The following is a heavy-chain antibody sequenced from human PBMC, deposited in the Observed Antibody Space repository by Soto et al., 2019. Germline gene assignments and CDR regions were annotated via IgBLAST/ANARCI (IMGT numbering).Heavy chain of an antibody. CDR2: ISSSGSTI. J-gene: IGHJ6*02. CDR3: ARGGITGTTVYYGMDV. CDR1: GFTFSSYE. Sequence: ESGGGLVQPGGSLRLSCAASGFTFSSYEMNWVRQAPGKGLEWVSYISSSGSTIYYADSVKGRFTISRDNAKNSLYLQMNSPRAEDTAVYYCARGGITGTTVYYGMDVWGQGTTVTVSS. V-gene: IGHV3-48*03. D-gene: IGHD1-7*01.